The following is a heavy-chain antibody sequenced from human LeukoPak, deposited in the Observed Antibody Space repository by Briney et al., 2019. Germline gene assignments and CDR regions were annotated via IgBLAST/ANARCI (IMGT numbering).Heavy chain of an antibody. V-gene: IGHV3-21*01. Sequence: GGSLRLSCAASGFTFSSYSMNWVRQAPGKGLEWVSSISSSSSYIYYADSVKGRFTISRDNAKNSLYLQMNSLRAEDTAVYYCARGQLERRVPYAFDIWGQGTMVTVSS. J-gene: IGHJ3*02. CDR3: ARGQLERRVPYAFDI. D-gene: IGHD1-1*01. CDR2: ISSSSSYI. CDR1: GFTFSSYS.